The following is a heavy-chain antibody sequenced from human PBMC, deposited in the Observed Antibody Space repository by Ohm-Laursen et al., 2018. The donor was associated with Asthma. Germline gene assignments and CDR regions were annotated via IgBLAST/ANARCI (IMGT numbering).Heavy chain of an antibody. J-gene: IGHJ4*02. CDR3: ATDSRYGDYVPFDS. CDR1: GITFSYYY. D-gene: IGHD4-17*01. CDR2: INNDGSST. V-gene: IGHV3-74*01. Sequence: GSLRLSCTAIGFSGITFSYYYMHWVRQAPGKGLVWVARINNDGSSTSYADSVQGRFTISRDNAKNTLDLQMNSLRDEDTAVYYCATDSRYGDYVPFDSWGQGTLVTVSS.